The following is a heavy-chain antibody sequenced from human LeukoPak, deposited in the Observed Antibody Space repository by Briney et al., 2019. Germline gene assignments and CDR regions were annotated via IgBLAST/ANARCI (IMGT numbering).Heavy chain of an antibody. D-gene: IGHD4/OR15-4a*01. J-gene: IGHJ4*02. CDR1: DGSISSYY. V-gene: IGHV4-59*01. Sequence: PSETLSLTCTVSDGSISSYYWSWIRQPPGKGLEWIGYIYYSGSTNYNPSLKSRVTISVDTSKNQFSLKLSSVTAADTAVYYCARVHDYLGYFDYWGQGTLVTVSS. CDR2: IYYSGST. CDR3: ARVHDYLGYFDY.